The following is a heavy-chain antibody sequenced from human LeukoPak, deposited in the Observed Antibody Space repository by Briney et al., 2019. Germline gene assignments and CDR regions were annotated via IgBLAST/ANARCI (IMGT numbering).Heavy chain of an antibody. J-gene: IGHJ4*02. CDR1: GYTFTSYG. D-gene: IGHD3-16*02. Sequence: GASVKVSCKASGYTFTSYGISWVRQAPGQGLEWMGWISAYNGNTNYAQKLQGRVTMTTDTSTSTAYMELRSLRSDDTAVYYCARGPLRLGELSLDDADYWGQGTLVTVSS. V-gene: IGHV1-18*01. CDR3: ARGPLRLGELSLDDADY. CDR2: ISAYNGNT.